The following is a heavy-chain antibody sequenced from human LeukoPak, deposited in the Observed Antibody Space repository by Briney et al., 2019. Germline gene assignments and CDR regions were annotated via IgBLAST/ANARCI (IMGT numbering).Heavy chain of an antibody. J-gene: IGHJ5*02. CDR2: INPNSGDA. CDR3: ARADSGSYSSWFDP. V-gene: IGHV1-2*02. D-gene: IGHD1-26*01. Sequence: ASVKVSCKASGYTFTAYYMHWLRQAPGQGLEFMGWINPNSGDANYSQKFQGRVTMTRDTSISTAYLELSRLRSDDTAVYYCARADSGSYSSWFDPWGQGTLVTVSS. CDR1: GYTFTAYY.